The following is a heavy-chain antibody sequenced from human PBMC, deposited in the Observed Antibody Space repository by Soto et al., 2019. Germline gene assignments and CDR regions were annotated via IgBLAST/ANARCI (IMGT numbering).Heavy chain of an antibody. CDR3: VRCYGLGSPNWFDP. V-gene: IGHV4-39*01. Sequence: QLQLQESGPGLVKPSETLSLTCTVSGGSIISSDYYWGWIRQPPGKGLEWIGSVYYSGSSFYNPSLKSRVTISVGPSKNQFSLKLSSVTAADTAVYYGVRCYGLGSPNWFDPWGQGSLVTVSS. J-gene: IGHJ5*02. CDR2: VYYSGSS. D-gene: IGHD3-10*01. CDR1: GGSIISSDYY.